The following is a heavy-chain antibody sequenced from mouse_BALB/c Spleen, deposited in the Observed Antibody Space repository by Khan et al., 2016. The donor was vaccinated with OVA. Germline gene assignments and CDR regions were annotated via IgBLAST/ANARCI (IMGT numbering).Heavy chain of an antibody. V-gene: IGHV2-6-1*01. J-gene: IGHJ4*01. Sequence: QVQLQQSGPGLVAPSQSLSITCTISGFSLTNYGIHWVRQPPGKGLEWLVVIWSDGSTIYNSALKSRLTITKDNSKSQVFLKMNSLQTDDTAIYFCARQPYYHYNVMDYWGQGTSVTVSS. CDR2: IWSDGST. D-gene: IGHD2-10*01. CDR1: GFSLTNYG. CDR3: ARQPYYHYNVMDY.